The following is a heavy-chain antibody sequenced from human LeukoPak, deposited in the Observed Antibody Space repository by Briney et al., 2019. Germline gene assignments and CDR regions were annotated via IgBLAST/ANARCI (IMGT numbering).Heavy chain of an antibody. CDR3: ARDANLSCGGGALDI. J-gene: IGHJ3*02. CDR2: ISQTGATT. V-gene: IGHV3-48*03. Sequence: PGGSLRLTCAAAGFSLSREDMHWVRQAPGKGLEWISYISQTGATTHYADSVKGRFTVSRDNAKNSLYLQMNSLRGDDTALYYCARDANLSCGGGALDIWGQGTLVSVSS. CDR1: GFSLSRED. D-gene: IGHD2-15*01.